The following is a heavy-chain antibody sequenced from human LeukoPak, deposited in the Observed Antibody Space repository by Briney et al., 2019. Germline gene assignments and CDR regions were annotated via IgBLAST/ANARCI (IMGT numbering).Heavy chain of an antibody. D-gene: IGHD3-3*01. Sequence: GASVKVSCKASVYTFTGYYIHWVRQAPGQGLEWMGFINPNTGGTSYAQKFQARVTMTRDTSISTAYMELSGLRSDDTAVYYCARRYDFWSGYPTAFDYWGQGTLVTVSS. CDR2: INPNTGGT. V-gene: IGHV1-2*02. CDR1: VYTFTGYY. CDR3: ARRYDFWSGYPTAFDY. J-gene: IGHJ4*02.